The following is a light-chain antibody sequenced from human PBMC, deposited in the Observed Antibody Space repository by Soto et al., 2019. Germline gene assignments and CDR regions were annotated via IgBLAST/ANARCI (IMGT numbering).Light chain of an antibody. CDR2: GVT. V-gene: IGLV2-23*02. Sequence: QSVLTQPASVSGSPGQSITISCTGTSSDVGSYNLVSWYQQHPGKAPKLMIYGVTKRPSGVSDRFSGSKSGNTASLTISGLQAEDEADYYCCSYASSSTYVFGTGTKVTVL. CDR3: CSYASSSTYV. J-gene: IGLJ1*01. CDR1: SSDVGSYNL.